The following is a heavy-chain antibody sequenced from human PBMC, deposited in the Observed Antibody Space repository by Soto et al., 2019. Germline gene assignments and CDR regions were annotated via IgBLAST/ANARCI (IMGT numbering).Heavy chain of an antibody. CDR1: GGTFSSYA. D-gene: IGHD3-22*01. Sequence: QVQLVQSGAEVKKPGSSVKVSCKASGGTFSSYAISWVRQAPGQGLEWMGGIIPIFGTANYAQKFQGRVTITADESTSTAYMELSSLRSEDTAVYYCARETENNYYDSSGYYSLGYWGQLTLVTVSS. V-gene: IGHV1-69*01. CDR3: ARETENNYYDSSGYYSLGY. CDR2: IIPIFGTA. J-gene: IGHJ4*02.